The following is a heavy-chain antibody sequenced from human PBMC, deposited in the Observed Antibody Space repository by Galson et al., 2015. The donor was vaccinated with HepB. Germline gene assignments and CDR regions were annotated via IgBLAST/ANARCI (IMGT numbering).Heavy chain of an antibody. CDR2: INPNSGGT. J-gene: IGHJ5*02. CDR1: GYTFTGYY. CDR3: ARYYDFWSGPNWFGP. D-gene: IGHD3-3*01. V-gene: IGHV1-2*02. Sequence: SVKVSCKASGYTFTGYYMHWVRQAPGQGLEWMGWINPNSGGTNYAQKFQGRVTMTRDTSISTAYMELSRLRSDDTAVYYCARYYDFWSGPNWFGPWGQGTLVTVSS.